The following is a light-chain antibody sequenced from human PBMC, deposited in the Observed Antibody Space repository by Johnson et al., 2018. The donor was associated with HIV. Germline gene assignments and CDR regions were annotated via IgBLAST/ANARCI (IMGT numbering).Light chain of an antibody. CDR3: GTWDSGLSGGLYL. CDR1: SSNIGNNY. V-gene: IGLV1-51*02. Sequence: QSVLTQPPSVSAAPGQKVTISCSGSSSNIGNNYVSWYQQLPGTAPKLLIYENNKRPSGIPDRFSGSKSGTSATLGITGLQAGDEGDYYCGTWDSGLSGGLYLFGTGTKVTVL. J-gene: IGLJ1*01. CDR2: ENN.